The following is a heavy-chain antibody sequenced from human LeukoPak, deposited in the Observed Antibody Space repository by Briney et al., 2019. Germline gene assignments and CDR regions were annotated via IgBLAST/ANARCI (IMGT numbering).Heavy chain of an antibody. CDR3: AAGGGWDPSFGVVTHIDA. D-gene: IGHD3-3*01. CDR2: IDNDGHGI. CDR1: GFTFSGYW. Sequence: GGSLRLSCAASGFTFSGYWMHWVRQGPEKGLELVSRIDNDGHGIIYADSVKGRFTTSRDNAKNTLYLRMNSLRVEDTAVYYCAAGGGWDPSFGVVTHIDAWGKGTTVAVSA. J-gene: IGHJ6*04. V-gene: IGHV3-74*01.